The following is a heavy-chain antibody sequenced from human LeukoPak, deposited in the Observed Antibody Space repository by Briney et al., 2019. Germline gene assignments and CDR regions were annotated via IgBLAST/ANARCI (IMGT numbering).Heavy chain of an antibody. D-gene: IGHD5-18*01. V-gene: IGHV3-7*03. Sequence: GGSLILSCAASGFTFRSYWMSWVRQAPGKGLEWVANIKEDGSEKYYVDSVKGRFTISRDSAKNSLYLQMNSLRVEDTAVYYCARDHNYGSDYWGQGTLVTVSS. CDR2: IKEDGSEK. J-gene: IGHJ4*02. CDR1: GFTFRSYW. CDR3: ARDHNYGSDY.